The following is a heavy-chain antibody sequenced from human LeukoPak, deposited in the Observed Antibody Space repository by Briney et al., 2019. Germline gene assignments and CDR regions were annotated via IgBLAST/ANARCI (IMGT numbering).Heavy chain of an antibody. D-gene: IGHD1-26*01. CDR1: GFTFSSYW. Sequence: GGSLRLSCAASGFTFSSYWMNWVRQAPGKGLEWVANIKQDGSGKYYVDSVKGRFTISRDNAKNSLYLQMNSLTAEDTAVYYCARDPDQIVGAYFDYWCQGNLVTVSS. V-gene: IGHV3-7*01. J-gene: IGHJ4*02. CDR3: ARDPDQIVGAYFDY. CDR2: IKQDGSGK.